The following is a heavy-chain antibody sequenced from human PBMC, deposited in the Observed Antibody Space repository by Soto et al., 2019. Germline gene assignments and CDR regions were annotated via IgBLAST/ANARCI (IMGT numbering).Heavy chain of an antibody. V-gene: IGHV1-8*01. J-gene: IGHJ5*02. CDR1: GYTFTSYD. Sequence: ASVKVSCKASGYTFTSYDINWVRQATGQGLEWMGWMNPNSGNTGYAQKFQGRVTMTRNTSISTAYMELGSLRSEDTAVYYCARGVLMVYAMVNWFDPWGQGTLVTVSS. D-gene: IGHD2-8*01. CDR2: MNPNSGNT. CDR3: ARGVLMVYAMVNWFDP.